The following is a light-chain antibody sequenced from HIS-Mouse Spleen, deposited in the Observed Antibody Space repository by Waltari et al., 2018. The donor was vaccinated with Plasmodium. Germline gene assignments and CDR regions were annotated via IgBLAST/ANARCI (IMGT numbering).Light chain of an antibody. CDR1: ALPKQY. CDR3: QSADSSGTPNWV. V-gene: IGLV3-25*03. Sequence: SYELTQPPSVSVSPGQTARITCPGAALPKQYAYWYQQQPGQAPVLVIYKDSERPSGIPERFSGSSSGTTVTLTISGVQAEDEADYYCQSADSSGTPNWVFGGGTKLTVL. J-gene: IGLJ3*02. CDR2: KDS.